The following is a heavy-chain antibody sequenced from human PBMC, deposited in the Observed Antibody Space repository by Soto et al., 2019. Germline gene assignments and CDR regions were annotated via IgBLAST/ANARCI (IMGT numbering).Heavy chain of an antibody. J-gene: IGHJ6*02. Sequence: SETLSLTCTVSGASTSIGGYYWHWIRHQPGMGLEWIGYIYYSGSTNYNPSVKSRVTISVDTSKHQFSLELRFVTAAATVVYYCARTPVGATSHYYYRMDGWGQGTTVTVSS. CDR2: IYYSGST. CDR1: GASTSIGGYY. D-gene: IGHD1-26*01. CDR3: ARTPVGATSHYYYRMDG. V-gene: IGHV4-61*08.